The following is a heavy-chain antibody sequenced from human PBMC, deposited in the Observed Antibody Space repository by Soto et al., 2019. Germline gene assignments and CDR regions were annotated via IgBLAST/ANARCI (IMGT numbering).Heavy chain of an antibody. D-gene: IGHD2-2*01. V-gene: IGHV4-31*03. J-gene: IGHJ3*02. Sequence: QVQLQESGPGLVKPSQTLSLTCTVSGGSISNGNYYWSQIRQHPEKGLEWIGYIDYRGTTHYNPSLESRVTISVDTSNNQFSLNLSSVTAADTAVYYCAREVKVPAAADAFDIWGQGTMVTVSS. CDR1: GGSISNGNYY. CDR3: AREVKVPAAADAFDI. CDR2: IDYRGTT.